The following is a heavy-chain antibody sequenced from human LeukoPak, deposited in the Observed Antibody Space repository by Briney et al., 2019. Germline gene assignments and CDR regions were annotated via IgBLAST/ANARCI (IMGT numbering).Heavy chain of an antibody. J-gene: IGHJ4*02. V-gene: IGHV3-48*02. CDR1: VFTFSSYS. D-gene: IGHD3-10*01. Sequence: GGSLRLSCAASVFTFSSYSMNCVRQAPGQGLEWVSYISSSSSTIYYADSVKGRFTISRDNAKNSLYLQMNSLRDEDTAVYYCARDTLLYCTFSQGWFGEMPDYWGQGTLVTVSS. CDR2: ISSSSSTI. CDR3: ARDTLLYCTFSQGWFGEMPDY.